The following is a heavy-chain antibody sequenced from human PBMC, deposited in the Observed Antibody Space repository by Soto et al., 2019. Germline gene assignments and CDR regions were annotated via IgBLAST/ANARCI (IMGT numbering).Heavy chain of an antibody. D-gene: IGHD6-19*01. Sequence: QVQLVQSGAEVEKPGASVKVSCKASGYTFTTYDFNWVRQAPGHGLEWMGWMNPDTGNTGYAQKFQGRVTMTRDTSISTAFMAQSGLTAEDTAVFYCARALGYSSTSRLDLWGQGTLVTVSS. V-gene: IGHV1-8*01. CDR2: MNPDTGNT. CDR3: ARALGYSSTSRLDL. J-gene: IGHJ4*02. CDR1: GYTFTTYD.